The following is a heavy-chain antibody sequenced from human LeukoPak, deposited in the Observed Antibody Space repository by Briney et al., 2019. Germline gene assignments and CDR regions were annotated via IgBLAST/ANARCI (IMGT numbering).Heavy chain of an antibody. V-gene: IGHV3-53*01. CDR2: IYSGGST. J-gene: IGHJ4*02. CDR1: GFTVSSNY. CDR3: ARDNYDSSGSPFDY. D-gene: IGHD3-22*01. Sequence: GGSLRLSCAASGFTVSSNYMSSVRQAPGKGLELVSVIYSGGSTYSADSVKGRFSISRDNSKNTLYLQMNSLRAEDTAVYYCARDNYDSSGSPFDYWGQGTLVTVSS.